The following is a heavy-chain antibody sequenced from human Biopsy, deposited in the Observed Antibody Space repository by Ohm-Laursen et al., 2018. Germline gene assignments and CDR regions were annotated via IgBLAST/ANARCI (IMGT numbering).Heavy chain of an antibody. CDR2: FDREERKT. CDR3: ATGPYYDTRFYYNVRPFDF. V-gene: IGHV1-24*01. CDR1: AYTLTELS. Sequence: GASMKVSCKVSAYTLTELSIHWVRQTGGKGLEWMGGFDREERKTVYAEKFQGRVTMTEDTSTDTVYMEVTSLRSDDTAVYYCATGPYYDTRFYYNVRPFDFWGQGTLVTVSS. J-gene: IGHJ4*02. D-gene: IGHD3-10*01.